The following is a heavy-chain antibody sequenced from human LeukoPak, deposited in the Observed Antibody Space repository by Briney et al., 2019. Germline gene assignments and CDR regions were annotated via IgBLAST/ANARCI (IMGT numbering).Heavy chain of an antibody. V-gene: IGHV4-59*08. D-gene: IGHD1-26*01. CDR3: ARYSGTHSRNFDY. CDR1: GGSTSGSH. J-gene: IGHJ4*02. Sequence: SETLSLTCTVSGGSTSGSHWSWIRQPPGKGLEWIGYIYYNGITTYNPSLQSRVTISIDTSKNQFSLNLSSVTAADTAVYYCARYSGTHSRNFDYWGQGILVTVSS. CDR2: IYYNGIT.